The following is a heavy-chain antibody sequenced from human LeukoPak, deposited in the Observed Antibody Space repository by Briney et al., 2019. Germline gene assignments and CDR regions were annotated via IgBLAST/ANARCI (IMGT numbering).Heavy chain of an antibody. CDR1: GFTFSRYA. CDR3: AKIFRGVATIPVDY. V-gene: IGHV3-64*04. J-gene: IGHJ4*02. Sequence: GSLRLSCAASGFTFSRYAIHWVRQAPGEGLEYVSAISANGGSTYYADSVKGRFIISRDNSKKTMYLQMNSLRGEDTAIYFCAKIFRGVATIPVDYWGQGTLVTASS. CDR2: ISANGGST. D-gene: IGHD5-12*01.